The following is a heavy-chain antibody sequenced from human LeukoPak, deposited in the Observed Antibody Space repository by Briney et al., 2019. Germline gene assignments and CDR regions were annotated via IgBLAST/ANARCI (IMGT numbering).Heavy chain of an antibody. CDR2: ISYDGSNK. J-gene: IGHJ4*02. CDR1: GFTFSSYG. Sequence: PGGSLRLSCAASGFTFSSYGMHWVRQAPGKGLEWVAVISYDGSNKYYADSVKGRFAISRDNSKNTLYLQMNSLRAEDTAVYYCAKDAVYSGYFVFIDYWGQGTLVTVSS. V-gene: IGHV3-30*18. CDR3: AKDAVYSGYFVFIDY. D-gene: IGHD5-12*01.